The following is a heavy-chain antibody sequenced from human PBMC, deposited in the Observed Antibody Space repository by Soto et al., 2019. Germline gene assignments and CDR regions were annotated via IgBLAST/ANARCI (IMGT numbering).Heavy chain of an antibody. CDR3: ARDSYYDSSGYTPPLDY. Sequence: QVQLVQSGAEVKKPGASVKVSCKASGYTFTGYYMHWVRQAPGQGLEWMGIINPSGGSTSYAQKFQGRVTMTRDTSTSTVYMELSSLRSEDTAVYYCARDSYYDSSGYTPPLDYWGQGTLVTVSS. CDR2: INPSGGST. V-gene: IGHV1-46*01. CDR1: GYTFTGYY. J-gene: IGHJ4*02. D-gene: IGHD3-22*01.